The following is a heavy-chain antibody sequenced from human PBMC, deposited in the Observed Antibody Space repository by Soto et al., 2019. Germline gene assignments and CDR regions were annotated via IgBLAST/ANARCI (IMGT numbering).Heavy chain of an antibody. J-gene: IGHJ4*02. CDR2: IIPIFGTA. Sequence: QVQLVQSGAEVKKPGSSVKVSCKASGGTFSSYAISWVRQAPGQGLEWMGGIIPIFGTANYAQKFQGRVTITAYKSTSTAYMELSSLRSEDTAVYYCASPYQGDYDSSGSSPFDYWGQGTLVTVSS. D-gene: IGHD3-22*01. V-gene: IGHV1-69*06. CDR1: GGTFSSYA. CDR3: ASPYQGDYDSSGSSPFDY.